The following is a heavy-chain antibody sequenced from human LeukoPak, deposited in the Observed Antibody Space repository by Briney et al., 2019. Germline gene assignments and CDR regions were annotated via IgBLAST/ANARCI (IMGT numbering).Heavy chain of an antibody. Sequence: PGGSLRLSCAASGFTFNSYGMHWVRQAPGKGLEWVAFIQYDGSNKYYADSVKRRFTISRDNSNNTLYLQMNSLRPEDTAVYYCAKDSGVGMATTFSILDIWGQGTMVTVSS. V-gene: IGHV3-30*02. CDR3: AKDSGVGMATTFSILDI. CDR1: GFTFNSYG. J-gene: IGHJ3*02. D-gene: IGHD5-24*01. CDR2: IQYDGSNK.